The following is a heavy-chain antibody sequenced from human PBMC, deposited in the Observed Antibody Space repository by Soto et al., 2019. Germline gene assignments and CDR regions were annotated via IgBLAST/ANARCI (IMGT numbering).Heavy chain of an antibody. V-gene: IGHV2-5*02. Sequence: SGPTLVNPTQTLTLTCTFSGFSLTTSGVGVGWIRQPPGKALEWLALIYWDDDKRYNPSLKSRLTITKDTSKNQVVLTMTNVDPVDTATYYCAHSYLFSPDYWGQGPLVTVSS. D-gene: IGHD1-26*01. CDR1: GFSLTTSGVG. CDR2: IYWDDDK. CDR3: AHSYLFSPDY. J-gene: IGHJ4*02.